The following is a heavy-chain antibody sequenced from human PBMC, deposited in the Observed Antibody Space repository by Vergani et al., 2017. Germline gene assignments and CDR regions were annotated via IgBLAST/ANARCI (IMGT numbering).Heavy chain of an antibody. CDR1: GSSISSYY. J-gene: IGHJ6*03. D-gene: IGHD6-6*01. CDR3: ASSRIAARPYYYYMDV. Sequence: QVQLQESGPGLVKPSETLSLTCTVSGSSISSYYWSWIRQPPGKGLEWIGYIYYSGSTNYNPSLTSRVTISVDTSKNQFSLKLSSVTAADTAVYYCASSRIAARPYYYYMDVWGKGTTVTVSS. CDR2: IYYSGST. V-gene: IGHV4-59*01.